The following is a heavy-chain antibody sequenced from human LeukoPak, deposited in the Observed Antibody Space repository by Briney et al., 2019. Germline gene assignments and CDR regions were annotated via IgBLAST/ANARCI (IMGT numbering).Heavy chain of an antibody. V-gene: IGHV4-61*01. Sequence: SETLSLTCTVSSGSVTSGRYYWSWIRQPPGKGLEWIGYVYYTGTTNYNPSLNSRVTISIDTSKNQFSLKLSSVTAADTAVYYCARERGNLRGDAFDIWGQGTMVTVSS. CDR2: VYYTGTT. D-gene: IGHD1-26*01. CDR3: ARERGNLRGDAFDI. J-gene: IGHJ3*02. CDR1: SGSVTSGRYY.